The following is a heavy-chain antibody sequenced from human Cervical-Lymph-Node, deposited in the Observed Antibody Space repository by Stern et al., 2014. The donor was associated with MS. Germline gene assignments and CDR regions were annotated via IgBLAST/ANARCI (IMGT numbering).Heavy chain of an antibody. CDR2: LFPVLRSP. CDR3: ALSSETSDRWYSLGYDL. D-gene: IGHD6-13*01. CDR1: GGTFSKFP. J-gene: IGHJ5*02. Sequence: VQLVESGAEVTKPWSSVKVSCKDSGGTFSKFPSSWVRQAPGQGLEWMGGLFPVLRSPTYAQEFRGRVTITADVSTSTVYMELSSLRSNDTTVYYCALSSETSDRWYSLGYDLWGQGTLVTVSS. V-gene: IGHV1-69*01.